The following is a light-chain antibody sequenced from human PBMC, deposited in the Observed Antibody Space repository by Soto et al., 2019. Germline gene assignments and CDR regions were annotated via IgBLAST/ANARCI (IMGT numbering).Light chain of an antibody. CDR3: QQYNNWPRT. CDR1: QSVSSN. V-gene: IGKV3-15*01. J-gene: IGKJ1*01. CDR2: GAS. Sequence: DIVMTQSPDSLAVSLGERATLSCRASQSVSSNLAWYQQKPGQAPRLLIYGASTRATGIPARFSGSGSGTEFTLTISSLQSEDFAVYYCQQYNNWPRTFGQGTKVEIK.